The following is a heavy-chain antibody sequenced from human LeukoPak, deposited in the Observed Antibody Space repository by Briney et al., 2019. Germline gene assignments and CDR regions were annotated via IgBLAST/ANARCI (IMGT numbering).Heavy chain of an antibody. CDR1: GFTFSSYW. D-gene: IGHD5-24*01. J-gene: IGHJ4*02. V-gene: IGHV3-53*01. CDR2: IYSGGST. Sequence: GGSLRLSCAASGFTFSSYWMSWVRQAPGKGLEWVSVIYSGGSTYYADSVKGRFTISRDNSKNTLYLQMNSLRAEDSAVYYCARVVEMATIRGVYFDYWGQGTLVTVSS. CDR3: ARVVEMATIRGVYFDY.